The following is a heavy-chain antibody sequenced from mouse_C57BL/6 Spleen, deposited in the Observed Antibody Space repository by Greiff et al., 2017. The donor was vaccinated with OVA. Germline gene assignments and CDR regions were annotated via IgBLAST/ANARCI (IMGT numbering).Heavy chain of an antibody. CDR3: AVCGSSSYYAMDY. J-gene: IGHJ4*01. D-gene: IGHD1-1*01. CDR1: CYFFTSFW. CDR2: IDPSDSYT. Sequence: QVQLQQPGAELVKPGASVKLSCQASCYFFTSFWMPWVKQRSGQGLVWIGQIDPSDSYTNYNQKFKGKATLTVDTSSSTAYMQLSSLTSEDSAVYYCAVCGSSSYYAMDYWGKGTSVTVSS. V-gene: IGHV1-50*01.